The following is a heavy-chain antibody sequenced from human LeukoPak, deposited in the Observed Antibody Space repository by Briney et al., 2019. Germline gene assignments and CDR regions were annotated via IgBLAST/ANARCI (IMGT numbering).Heavy chain of an antibody. CDR1: GFTFSSYA. J-gene: IGHJ4*02. D-gene: IGHD6-13*01. Sequence: PGRSLRLSCAASGFTFSSYAMSWVRQAPGKGLEWVSGISGSGGSTYYANSVKGRFTISRDNSKNTVYLHMSSLRAEDTAVYHCAKSPPYSSSWAPYYFDYWGQGTLVTVSS. V-gene: IGHV3-23*01. CDR2: ISGSGGST. CDR3: AKSPPYSSSWAPYYFDY.